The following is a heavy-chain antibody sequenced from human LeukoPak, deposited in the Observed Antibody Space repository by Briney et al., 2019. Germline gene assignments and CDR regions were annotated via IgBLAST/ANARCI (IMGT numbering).Heavy chain of an antibody. D-gene: IGHD3-10*01. J-gene: IGHJ5*02. CDR3: ARPLKGAFGAESWFDP. CDR1: GGSISSYY. Sequence: SETLSLTCTVSGGSISSYYWSWIRQPPGKGLEWIGYIYTSGSTNYNPSLKSRVTISVDTSKNQFSLKLSSVTAADTAVYYCARPLKGAFGAESWFDPWGQGTLVTVSS. V-gene: IGHV4-4*09. CDR2: IYTSGST.